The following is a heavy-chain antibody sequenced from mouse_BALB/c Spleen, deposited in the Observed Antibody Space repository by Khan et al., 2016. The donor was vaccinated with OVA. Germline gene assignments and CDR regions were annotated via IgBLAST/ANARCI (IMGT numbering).Heavy chain of an antibody. CDR3: ARIYGSDFDY. J-gene: IGHJ2*01. Sequence: LLESGPELVKPGASVKISCKASGYSFTGYFMNWVMQSHGKSLEWIGRINPHIGETFYNQKFKGKATLTVDESSSTAHMELRSLASEDSAVYYCARIYGSDFDYWGQGTTLTVSS. V-gene: IGHV1-20*02. D-gene: IGHD1-1*01. CDR1: GYSFTGYF. CDR2: INPHIGET.